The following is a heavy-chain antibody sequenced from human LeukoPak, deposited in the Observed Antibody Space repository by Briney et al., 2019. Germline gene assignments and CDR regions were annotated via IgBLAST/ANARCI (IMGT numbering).Heavy chain of an antibody. V-gene: IGHV3-23*01. CDR2: ISGSGGST. CDR3: ARETMVRGTAFDI. CDR1: GFTFSSYA. J-gene: IGHJ3*02. D-gene: IGHD3-10*01. Sequence: GGSLRLSCAASGFTFSSYAMSWVRQAPGKGLEWVSAISGSGGSTYYADSVKGRFTISRDNAKNSLYLQMNSLRAEDTAVYYCARETMVRGTAFDIWGQGTMVTVSS.